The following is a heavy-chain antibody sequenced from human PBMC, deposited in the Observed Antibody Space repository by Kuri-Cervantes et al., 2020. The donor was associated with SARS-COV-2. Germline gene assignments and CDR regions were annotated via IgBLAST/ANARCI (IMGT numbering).Heavy chain of an antibody. V-gene: IGHV4-30-4*08. CDR3: ARFSWYGITNGFDY. CDR2: IYYSGST. D-gene: IGHD6-13*01. J-gene: IGHJ4*02. CDR1: GGSISSGDYY. Sequence: SETLSLTCTVSGGSISSGDYYWSWIRQPPGKGLEWIGYIYYSGSTYYNPSLKSRVTISVDTSKNQFSLKLSSVTAADTAVYYCARFSWYGITNGFDYWDQGTLVTVSS.